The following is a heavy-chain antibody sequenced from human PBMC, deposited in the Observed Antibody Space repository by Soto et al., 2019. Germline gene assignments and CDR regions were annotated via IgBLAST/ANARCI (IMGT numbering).Heavy chain of an antibody. V-gene: IGHV1-18*01. CDR1: GYTFISYG. CDR3: ARDPVAGTYFED. D-gene: IGHD6-19*01. Sequence: QVQLVQSGAEVKKPWASVKVSCKASGYTFISYGISWVRQAPGQGLGRMGWINAFNGNTSYAQKLQGRVTMTRDASTSSAYMELRSLRSDDSAVYYCARDPVAGTYFEDWGQGTLFTVSS. CDR2: INAFNGNT. J-gene: IGHJ4*02.